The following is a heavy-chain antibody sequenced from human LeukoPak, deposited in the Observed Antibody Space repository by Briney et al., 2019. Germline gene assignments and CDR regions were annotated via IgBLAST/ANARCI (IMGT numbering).Heavy chain of an antibody. CDR1: GFTFSSYA. CDR2: ISYDGSNK. J-gene: IGHJ4*02. D-gene: IGHD7-27*01. V-gene: IGHV3-30-3*01. Sequence: PGGSLRLSCVASGFTFSSYAMHWVRQAPGKGLDWVAIISYDGSNKYYADSVKGRFTISRDNSKNTLSLQMNSLGADDTAVYYCVRGITHWDFDYWGQGTLVTVSS. CDR3: VRGITHWDFDY.